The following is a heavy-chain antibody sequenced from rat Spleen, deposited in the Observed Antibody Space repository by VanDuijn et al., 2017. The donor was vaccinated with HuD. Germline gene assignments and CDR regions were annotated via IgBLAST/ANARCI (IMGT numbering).Heavy chain of an antibody. J-gene: IGHJ4*01. Sequence: QVQLRESGPGLVQPSQTLSLTCTVSGFSLTNFHVHWVRQPPGKSLVWMGAMWAGGGTNYKLAVQSRLSISRDTSKSQVFLKMNSLQSEDTTTYYCARDGGMYPYGVMDAWGQGASVTVSS. CDR1: GFSLTNFH. D-gene: IGHD1-7*01. V-gene: IGHV2-45*01. CDR2: MWAGGGT. CDR3: ARDGGMYPYGVMDA.